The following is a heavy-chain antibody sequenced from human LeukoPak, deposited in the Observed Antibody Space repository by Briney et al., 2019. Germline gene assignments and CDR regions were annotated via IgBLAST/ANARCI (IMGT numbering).Heavy chain of an antibody. J-gene: IGHJ4*02. CDR2: ISSSGATI. V-gene: IGHV3-11*01. CDR3: ARDSTTSSWNDY. D-gene: IGHD6-13*01. Sequence: GGSLRLSCAASGFTFSNFYMSWIRQAPGKGLEWLSYISSSGATISYADSVKGRFTTSRDNAKNSLYLRMNSLRAEDTAMYYCARDSTTSSWNDYWGQGILVTVSS. CDR1: GFTFSNFY.